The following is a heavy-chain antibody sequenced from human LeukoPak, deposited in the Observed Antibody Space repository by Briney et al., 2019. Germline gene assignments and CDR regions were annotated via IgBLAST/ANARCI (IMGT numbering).Heavy chain of an antibody. J-gene: IGHJ4*02. Sequence: SETLSLTCTVSGGSISSYYWSWIRQPPGKGLEWIGHIYYSGSTNYNPPLKSRVTISIDTSKNQFSLRLSSVTAADTAVYYCARVAAGYSYGWGQGTLVTVSS. V-gene: IGHV4-59*01. CDR2: IYYSGST. CDR1: GGSISSYY. D-gene: IGHD5-18*01. CDR3: ARVAAGYSYG.